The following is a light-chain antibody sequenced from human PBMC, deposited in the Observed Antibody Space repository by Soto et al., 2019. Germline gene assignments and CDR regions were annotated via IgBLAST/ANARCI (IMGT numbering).Light chain of an antibody. CDR1: SSDVGSHNL. CDR3: CSYAGSSIVV. CDR2: EGS. V-gene: IGLV2-23*01. J-gene: IGLJ2*01. Sequence: QSVLTQPASVSASPGQSITISCTGTSSDVGSHNLVSWYQQHPGKAPKLMIYEGSKRPSGVSNRFSGSKSGNTASLTISGLQAEDEADYYCCSYAGSSIVVFGGGTKLTVL.